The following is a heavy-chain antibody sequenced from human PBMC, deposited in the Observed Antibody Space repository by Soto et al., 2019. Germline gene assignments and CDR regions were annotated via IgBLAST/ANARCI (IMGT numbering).Heavy chain of an antibody. CDR2: ITPSSTYF. V-gene: IGHV3-21*02. CDR3: ASGMGHFDN. J-gene: IGHJ4*02. D-gene: IGHD1-26*01. CDR1: GFTFSTYN. Sequence: VQLVESGGGLVKPGGSLTLSCTPSGFTFSTYNMNWVRQTPGKGLEWVSSITPSSTYFYYADSVKGRFAISRDNAKHSVALRMDRMRVEDTAIYYCASGMGHFDNWGQGTLVTVSS.